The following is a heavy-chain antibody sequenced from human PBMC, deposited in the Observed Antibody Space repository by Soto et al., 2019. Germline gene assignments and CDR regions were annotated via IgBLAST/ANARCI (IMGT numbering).Heavy chain of an antibody. CDR2: MNPNSGNT. D-gene: IGHD3-3*01. CDR1: GYTFTSYD. J-gene: IGHJ4*02. Sequence: ASVKVSCKASGYTFTSYDINWVRQATGQGLEWMGWMNPNSGNTGYAQKFQGRVTMTRNTSISTAYMELSSLRSEDTAVYYCARGTSITIFGVVTTNVDYWGQGTLVTVSS. CDR3: ARGTSITIFGVVTTNVDY. V-gene: IGHV1-8*01.